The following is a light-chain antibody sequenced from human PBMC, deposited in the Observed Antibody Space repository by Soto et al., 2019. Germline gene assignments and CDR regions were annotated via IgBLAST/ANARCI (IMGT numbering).Light chain of an antibody. V-gene: IGLV2-14*01. Sequence: QSALTQPASVSGSPGQSITISCTGTRSDVGAYNYVSWYQRHPGKAPKLLIYDVNSRPSGVSDRFSGSKSGNTASLTISGLQTEDEADYYCSSYTSRDSLYVFGSGTKLTVL. J-gene: IGLJ1*01. CDR2: DVN. CDR1: RSDVGAYNY. CDR3: SSYTSRDSLYV.